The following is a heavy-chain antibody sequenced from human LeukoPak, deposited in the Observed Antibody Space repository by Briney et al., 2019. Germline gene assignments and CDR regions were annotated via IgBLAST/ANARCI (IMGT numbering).Heavy chain of an antibody. Sequence: EASVKVSCKASGYTFTSYDINWVRQATGQGLEWMGWMNPNSDNTGYAQKFQGRVTMTRNTSISTAYMELSSLRSEDTAVYYCAREYRTRGWYLIDDWGEGTLVTVSS. CDR1: GYTFTSYD. CDR2: MNPNSDNT. V-gene: IGHV1-8*01. J-gene: IGHJ4*02. CDR3: AREYRTRGWYLIDD. D-gene: IGHD6-19*01.